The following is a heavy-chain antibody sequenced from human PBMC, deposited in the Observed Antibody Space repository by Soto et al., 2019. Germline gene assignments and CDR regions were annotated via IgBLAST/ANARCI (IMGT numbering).Heavy chain of an antibody. CDR3: ARAEPYYYDSIGHLFAY. V-gene: IGHV5-51*01. CDR2: IYPGDSDT. D-gene: IGHD3-22*01. Sequence: ISCKGSGYSFTSYWIGWVRQMPGKGLEWMGIIYPGDSDTRYSPSFQGQVTISADKSISTAYLQWSSLKASDTAMYYCARAEPYYYDSIGHLFAYWGQGTLVTVSS. CDR1: GYSFTSYW. J-gene: IGHJ4*02.